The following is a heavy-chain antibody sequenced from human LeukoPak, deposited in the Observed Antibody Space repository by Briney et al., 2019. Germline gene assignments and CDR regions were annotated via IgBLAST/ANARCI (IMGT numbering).Heavy chain of an antibody. D-gene: IGHD2-15*01. CDR2: IYPADSDP. J-gene: IGHJ5*02. CDR1: GYSINNYW. CDR3: ARQEYCSGGSCYTWFDP. V-gene: IGHV5-51*01. Sequence: GESLKISCKGSGYSINNYWIGWVRQMPGKGLEWMGIIYPADSDPRYSPSFQGQVTISADKSISTAYLQWSSLKASDTAMYYCARQEYCSGGSCYTWFDPWGQGTLVIVSS.